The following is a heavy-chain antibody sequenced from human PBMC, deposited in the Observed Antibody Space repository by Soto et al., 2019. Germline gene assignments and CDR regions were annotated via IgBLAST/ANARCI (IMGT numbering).Heavy chain of an antibody. Sequence: EVQLLESGGDLVQPGGSLRLSCAASGFTFSSYAMSWVRQAPGKGPEWVSSMRGSGDNTYYADSVKGRFIISRDNSKNTLYLQMSSLRVDDTAVYSCATGRTYNYANYFDPWGQGTLVTVSS. J-gene: IGHJ5*02. V-gene: IGHV3-23*01. CDR3: ATGRTYNYANYFDP. CDR2: MRGSGDNT. D-gene: IGHD1-1*01. CDR1: GFTFSSYA.